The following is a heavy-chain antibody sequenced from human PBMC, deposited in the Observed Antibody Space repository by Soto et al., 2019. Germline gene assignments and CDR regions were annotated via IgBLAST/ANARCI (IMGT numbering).Heavy chain of an antibody. CDR2: INIRGST. CDR3: ATLSNVLLWFGELWYYYDGIDF. CDR1: GGSFSGYY. Sequence: QVQLQQWGAGLLKPSETLSLTCAVSGGSFSGYYWSWIRQPPGTGLEWIWVINIRGSTNYNPSHKRRVTKSVATCKNHFSRKLSSVTAAATAVYYGATLSNVLLWFGELWYYYDGIDFWGQGTTGTV. V-gene: IGHV4-34*01. D-gene: IGHD3-10*01. J-gene: IGHJ6*02.